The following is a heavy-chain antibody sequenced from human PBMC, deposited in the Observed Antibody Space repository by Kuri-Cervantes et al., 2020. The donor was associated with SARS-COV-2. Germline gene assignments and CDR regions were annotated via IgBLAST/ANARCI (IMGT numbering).Heavy chain of an antibody. V-gene: IGHV3-30*03. CDR1: GFTFSHFA. Sequence: GESLKISCAASGFTFSHFALFWVRQAPGKGLEWAAVISYDGNNKYYSDSVMGRFTISRDDSTNTVYLQMNSLRAEDTAVYYCARDRDSNGWLGAYDIWGQGTMVTVSS. CDR2: ISYDGNNK. D-gene: IGHD6-19*01. J-gene: IGHJ3*02. CDR3: ARDRDSNGWLGAYDI.